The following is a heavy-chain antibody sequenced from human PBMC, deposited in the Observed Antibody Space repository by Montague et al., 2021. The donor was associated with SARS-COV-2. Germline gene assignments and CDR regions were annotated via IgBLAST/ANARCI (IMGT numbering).Heavy chain of an antibody. Sequence: TLSLTCTVSGGSISSGSYYWSWIRQPAGKGLEWIGRIYTSGTTDYXXXLKSRVTISVDTSKNKFSLKLTSVTAADTAVYYCARAHSGSWAHLDNWGQGSLVTVSS. V-gene: IGHV4-61*02. J-gene: IGHJ4*02. CDR2: IYTSGTT. CDR1: GGSISSGSYY. D-gene: IGHD5-12*01. CDR3: ARAHSGSWAHLDN.